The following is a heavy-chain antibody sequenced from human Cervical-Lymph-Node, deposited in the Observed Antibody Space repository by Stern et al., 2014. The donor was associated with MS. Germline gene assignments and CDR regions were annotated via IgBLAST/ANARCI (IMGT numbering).Heavy chain of an antibody. D-gene: IGHD2-21*01. Sequence: VQLVESGGGVVQPGQSLRLSCAASGFTFRDYGMHWVRQAPGKGLEWVAVIWYDGSNRYHADSVAARFSISRDNSKNTLYLQMDSLTVDDTAIYHCARDNPVTSVATHWYFDLWGRGTLVTVSP. J-gene: IGHJ2*01. V-gene: IGHV3-33*01. CDR1: GFTFRDYG. CDR2: IWYDGSNR. CDR3: ARDNPVTSVATHWYFDL.